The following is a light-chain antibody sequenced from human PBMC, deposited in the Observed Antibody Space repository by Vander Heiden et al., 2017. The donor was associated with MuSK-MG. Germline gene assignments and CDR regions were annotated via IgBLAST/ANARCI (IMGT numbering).Light chain of an antibody. Sequence: DIQMPQSPSSLSASVGDRVTITCRASQSISSYLNWYQQKPGKAPKLLIYAASSLQSGVPSRFSGSGSGTEFTLTISSLQTEDFATYYCQQRYRTPRYTFGQGTKLEIK. J-gene: IGKJ2*01. CDR2: AAS. CDR3: QQRYRTPRYT. V-gene: IGKV1-39*01. CDR1: QSISSY.